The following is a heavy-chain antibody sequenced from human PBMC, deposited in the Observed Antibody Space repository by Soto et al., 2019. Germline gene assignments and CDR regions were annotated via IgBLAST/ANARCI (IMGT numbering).Heavy chain of an antibody. CDR1: GFTFSSYS. CDR3: ARRPSGMDIVVVRYFDL. D-gene: IGHD2-2*03. V-gene: IGHV3-21*01. J-gene: IGHJ2*01. Sequence: EVQLVESGGGLVKPGGSLRLSCAASGFTFSSYSRNWVRQAPGKVLEWVSSISGSIGYIYYADSVKGRFTISRDNAKNSLYLQMNSLRAEDTAVYYCARRPSGMDIVVVRYFDLWGRGTLVTVSS. CDR2: ISGSIGYI.